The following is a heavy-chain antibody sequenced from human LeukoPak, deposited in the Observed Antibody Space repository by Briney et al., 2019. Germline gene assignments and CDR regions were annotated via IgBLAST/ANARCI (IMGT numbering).Heavy chain of an antibody. V-gene: IGHV1-8*02. D-gene: IGHD5-18*01. J-gene: IGHJ4*02. CDR2: MNPNSGNT. Sequence: ASVKVSCKASGYTFTSYDINWVRQATGQGLEWMGWMNPNSGNTGYAQKFQGRVTMTRNTSISTAYMELSSLRSEDTAVYYCARVRRNTAMAYYWGQGTLVTVSS. CDR1: GYTFTSYD. CDR3: ARVRRNTAMAYY.